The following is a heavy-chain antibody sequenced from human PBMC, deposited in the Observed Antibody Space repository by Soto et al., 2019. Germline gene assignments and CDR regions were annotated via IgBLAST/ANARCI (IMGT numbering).Heavy chain of an antibody. Sequence: SVKVSCKASGGTFSSYAISWVRQAPGQGLEWMGGIIHIFGTANYAQKLQGRVTITADESTSTAYMELSSLRSEDTAVYYCARTAEIVLMVYARYYYGMDVWGQGPTVNVSS. D-gene: IGHD2-8*01. CDR1: GGTFSSYA. J-gene: IGHJ6*02. CDR2: IIHIFGTA. V-gene: IGHV1-69*13. CDR3: ARTAEIVLMVYARYYYGMDV.